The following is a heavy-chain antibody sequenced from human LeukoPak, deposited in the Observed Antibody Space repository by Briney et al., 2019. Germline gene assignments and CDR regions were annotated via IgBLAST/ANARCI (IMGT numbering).Heavy chain of an antibody. Sequence: PGGSLRLSCAASGFTFRSYSMHWVRQAPGKGLEWVSRINSDVSITTYPDSVKGRFTVSRDNAKNTLFLQMNSLRAEDTAVYYCTRRSDSGTYYDYWGQGTLVTVSS. J-gene: IGHJ4*02. CDR3: TRRSDSGTYYDY. CDR1: GFTFRSYS. CDR2: INSDVSIT. V-gene: IGHV3-74*03. D-gene: IGHD1-26*01.